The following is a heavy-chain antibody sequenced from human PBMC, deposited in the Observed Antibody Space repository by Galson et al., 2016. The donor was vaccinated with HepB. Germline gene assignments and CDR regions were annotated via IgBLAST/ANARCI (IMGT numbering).Heavy chain of an antibody. V-gene: IGHV4-39*01. Sequence: ETLSLTCTVSGVSISSSDYYWGWIRQPPGKGLEWIASIYYSGSGSTSYNPSLRSRVTISVDTSKNQFSLKLNSVNAADTAVYYCARHLTYYYDISGYYSDWYDPWGKGTLVTVSS. J-gene: IGHJ5*02. D-gene: IGHD3-22*01. CDR3: ARHLTYYYDISGYYSDWYDP. CDR2: IYYSGSGST. CDR1: GVSISSSDYY.